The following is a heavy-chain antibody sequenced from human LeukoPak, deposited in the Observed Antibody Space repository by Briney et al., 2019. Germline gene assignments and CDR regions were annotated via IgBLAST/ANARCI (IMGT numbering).Heavy chain of an antibody. CDR1: GYTLTELS. D-gene: IGHD3-10*01. CDR3: ARGPGYYGMDV. Sequence: EASVKVSCKVSGYTLTELSMHWVRQAPGQGLEWMGWISAYNGNTNYAQKLQGRVTMTTDTSTSTAYMELRSLRSDDTAVYYCARGPGYYGMDVWGQGTTVTVSS. V-gene: IGHV1-18*01. CDR2: ISAYNGNT. J-gene: IGHJ6*02.